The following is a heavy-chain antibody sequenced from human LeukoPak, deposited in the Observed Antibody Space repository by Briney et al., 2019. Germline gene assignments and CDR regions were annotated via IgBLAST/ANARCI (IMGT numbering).Heavy chain of an antibody. Sequence: SGPALVKPTQTLTLTCTFSGFSLSTSGMRVSWIRQPPGKALEWLARIDWDDDKFYNTSLKTRLTISKDTSKNQVVLTMTNMDPVDTATYYCARIRPYSSSSLGYYMDVWGKGTTVTVSS. J-gene: IGHJ6*03. CDR1: GFSLSTSGMR. V-gene: IGHV2-70*04. D-gene: IGHD6-6*01. CDR3: ARIRPYSSSSLGYYMDV. CDR2: IDWDDDK.